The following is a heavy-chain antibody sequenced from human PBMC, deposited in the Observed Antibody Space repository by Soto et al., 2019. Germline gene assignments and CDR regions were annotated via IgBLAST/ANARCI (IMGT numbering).Heavy chain of an antibody. Sequence: GASVKVSCKAIGYSFTIHYMHWVRQAPGQGLEWMGTIYPGGVNIGYAQKFKGRVTMTEDTSTDTAYMELSSLRSEDTAVYYCATDIHFWSGYYTMWGQGTLVTVSS. CDR2: IYPGGVNI. J-gene: IGHJ4*02. V-gene: IGHV1-46*01. D-gene: IGHD3-3*02. CDR3: ATDIHFWSGYYTM. CDR1: GYSFTIHY.